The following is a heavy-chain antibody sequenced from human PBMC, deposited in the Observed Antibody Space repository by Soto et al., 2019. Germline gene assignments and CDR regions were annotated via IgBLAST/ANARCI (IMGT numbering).Heavy chain of an antibody. J-gene: IGHJ4*02. CDR1: GGIFHGYG. V-gene: IGHV3-33*01. Sequence: PGGSLRLSCAVPGGIFHGYGMHWVRQAPGKGLEWVAIIRFDGSNEDYADSVKGRFTISRDNSKNTLYLQMNTLGAEGTAVYYCARDGIGGTVFRGYLDYWGRGTVVTVSS. CDR3: ARDGIGGTVFRGYLDY. CDR2: IRFDGSNE. D-gene: IGHD1-7*01.